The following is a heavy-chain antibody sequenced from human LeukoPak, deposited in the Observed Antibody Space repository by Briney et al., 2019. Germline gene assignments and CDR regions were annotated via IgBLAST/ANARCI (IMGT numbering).Heavy chain of an antibody. Sequence: ASVKVSCKASGYTFTGYYMHWVRQAPGQGLEWMGWINPNSGGTNYAQKFQGRVTMTRDTSICTAYMELSRLRSDDTAVYYCARDPIAVAGSPFDYWGQGTLVTVSS. D-gene: IGHD6-19*01. V-gene: IGHV1-2*02. CDR2: INPNSGGT. CDR3: ARDPIAVAGSPFDY. CDR1: GYTFTGYY. J-gene: IGHJ4*02.